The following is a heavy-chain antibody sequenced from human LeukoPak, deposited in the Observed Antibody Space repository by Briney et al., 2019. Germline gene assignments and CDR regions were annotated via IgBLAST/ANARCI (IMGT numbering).Heavy chain of an antibody. CDR2: ISVYNGNT. J-gene: IGHJ4*02. Sequence: GASVKVSFKASGYTFSTYRIIWVRQAPGQGLEWMGWISVYNGNTNYAQNLQGRVTMTTDTSTGTAYMELRSLRSDDTALYYCARGSSGWSFDYWGQGTLVTVSS. D-gene: IGHD6-13*01. CDR1: GYTFSTYR. V-gene: IGHV1-18*01. CDR3: ARGSSGWSFDY.